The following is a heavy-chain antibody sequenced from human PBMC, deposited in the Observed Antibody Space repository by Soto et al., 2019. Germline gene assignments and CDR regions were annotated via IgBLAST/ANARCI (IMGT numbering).Heavy chain of an antibody. D-gene: IGHD5-12*01. V-gene: IGHV3-15*01. CDR1: GFIFSNAW. Sequence: EVQLVESGGGLLKPGGSLRLSCAASGFIFSNAWMSWVRQAPGKGLEWVGRVKSKTDGGTTDHAAPVKGRFNISRDDSKSTLYLQMNSLKNEDTAVYFCTTESPGTAYDEYYFDYWGQGTLVTVSS. CDR2: VKSKTDGGTT. CDR3: TTESPGTAYDEYYFDY. J-gene: IGHJ4*02.